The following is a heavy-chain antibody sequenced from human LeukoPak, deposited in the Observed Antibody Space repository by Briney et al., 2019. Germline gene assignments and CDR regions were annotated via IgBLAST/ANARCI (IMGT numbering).Heavy chain of an antibody. J-gene: IGHJ4*02. D-gene: IGHD5-24*01. CDR2: ISYSGST. CDR3: ARDPGRWQQLGYFDY. CDR1: GGSVSNGSYY. Sequence: SETLSLTSTVSGGSVSNGSYYWSWIRQPPGKGLEWIGYISYSGSTNYNPFLKSRVTMSVVTSKNHFSLRLSSVTAADTAVYYCARDPGRWQQLGYFDYWGQGSLVTVSP. V-gene: IGHV4-61*03.